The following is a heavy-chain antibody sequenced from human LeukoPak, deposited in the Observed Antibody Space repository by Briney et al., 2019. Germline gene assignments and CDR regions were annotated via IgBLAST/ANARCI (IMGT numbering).Heavy chain of an antibody. Sequence: GGSLRLSCAASGFTFSSYSMNWVRQAPGKGLEWVSSISSSSSYIYYADSVKGRFTISRDNAKNSLYLQMNSLRAEDTAVYYCTNTDIVVVPAASPDAFDIWGQGTMVTVSS. D-gene: IGHD2-2*01. CDR1: GFTFSSYS. CDR2: ISSSSSYI. J-gene: IGHJ3*02. V-gene: IGHV3-21*01. CDR3: TNTDIVVVPAASPDAFDI.